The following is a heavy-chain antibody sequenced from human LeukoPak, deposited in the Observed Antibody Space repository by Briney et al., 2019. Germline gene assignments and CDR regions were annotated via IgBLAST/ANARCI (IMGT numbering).Heavy chain of an antibody. D-gene: IGHD5-12*01. CDR1: GFTFDDYA. CDR3: AKDHGDDISFDY. Sequence: GGSLRLPCAASGFTFDDYAVHWVRQAPGKGLEWVSGISWNSGTIGYADSVKGRFTISRDNAKNSLYLQMNSLRAEDTALYYCAKDHGDDISFDYWGQGILVTVSS. V-gene: IGHV3-9*01. CDR2: ISWNSGTI. J-gene: IGHJ4*02.